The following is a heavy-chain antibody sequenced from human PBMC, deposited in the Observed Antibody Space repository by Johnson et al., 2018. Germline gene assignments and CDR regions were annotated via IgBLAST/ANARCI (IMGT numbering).Heavy chain of an antibody. CDR2: INSNGGST. J-gene: IGHJ3*02. CDR1: GFTFSSYW. Sequence: VQLQESGGGLVQPGGSLRLSCAASGFTFSSYWMHWVRQAPGKGLVWVSRINSNGGSTYYADSVKGRFTISRDNSKNTLYLQMGSLRAEDMAVYYCARSALDDAFDIWGQGTMVTVSS. V-gene: IGHV3-64*07. CDR3: ARSALDDAFDI. D-gene: IGHD3-3*01.